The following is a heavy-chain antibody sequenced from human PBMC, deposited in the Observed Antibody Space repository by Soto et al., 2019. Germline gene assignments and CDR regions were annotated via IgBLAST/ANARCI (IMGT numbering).Heavy chain of an antibody. CDR3: ARDRSYGDAHYYYYYGMDV. V-gene: IGHV1-18*04. Sequence: QVQLVQSGAKVKKPGASVKVSCKASGYTFTSYGISWVRQAPGQGLEWMGWISAYNGNTNYAQKLQGRVTMTTDTSTSTAYMELRSLRSDDTAVYYCARDRSYGDAHYYYYYGMDVWGQGTTVTVSS. J-gene: IGHJ6*02. CDR1: GYTFTSYG. CDR2: ISAYNGNT. D-gene: IGHD4-17*01.